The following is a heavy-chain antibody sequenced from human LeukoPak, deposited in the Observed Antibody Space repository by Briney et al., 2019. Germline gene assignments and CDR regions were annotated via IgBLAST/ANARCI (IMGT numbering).Heavy chain of an antibody. Sequence: ASVKVSCKASGYTFTGYYMHWVRQAPGRGLEWMGRIIPIFGTANYAQKFQGRVTITTDESTSTAYMELSNLRSEDTAVYYCARDGPSYSSGWYRYWGQGTLVTVSS. V-gene: IGHV1-69*05. CDR2: IIPIFGTA. CDR1: GYTFTGYY. D-gene: IGHD6-19*01. J-gene: IGHJ4*02. CDR3: ARDGPSYSSGWYRY.